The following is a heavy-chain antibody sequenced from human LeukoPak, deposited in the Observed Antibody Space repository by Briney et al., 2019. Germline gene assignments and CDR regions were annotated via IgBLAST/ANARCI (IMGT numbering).Heavy chain of an antibody. CDR3: ARDSGGYSSSWWLDY. D-gene: IGHD6-13*01. V-gene: IGHV3-53*01. Sequence: QSGGSLRLSCAASGFTVSSNYMSWVRQAPGKGLEWVSVIYSGGSTYYADSVKGRFTISRDNSKNTLYLQMNSLRAEDTAVYYCARDSGGYSSSWWLDYWGQGTLVTVSS. J-gene: IGHJ4*02. CDR1: GFTVSSNY. CDR2: IYSGGST.